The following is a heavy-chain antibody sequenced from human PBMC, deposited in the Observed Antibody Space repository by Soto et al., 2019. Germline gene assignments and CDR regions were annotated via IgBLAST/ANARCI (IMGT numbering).Heavy chain of an antibody. CDR3: ARGGALLDY. J-gene: IGHJ4*02. V-gene: IGHV4-30-2*01. Sequence: QLQLQESGSGLVKPSQTLSLTCAVSGDSISSGGYSWSWIRQPPGKGLECIGYISHSGSTYYNPSPKXRXTXXVDRSKNQFSLKLSSVTAADTAVYYCARGGALLDYWGQGTLVTVSS. CDR1: GDSISSGGYS. CDR2: ISHSGST.